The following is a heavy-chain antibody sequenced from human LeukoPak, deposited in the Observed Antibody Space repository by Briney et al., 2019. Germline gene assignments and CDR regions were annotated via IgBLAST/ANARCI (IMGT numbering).Heavy chain of an antibody. D-gene: IGHD4-17*01. CDR1: GYTFTGYY. Sequence: ASVKVSCKAPGYTFTGYYMHWVRQAPGQGLEWMGWINPNSGGTNYAQKFQGRVTITADKSTSTAYMELSSLRSEDTAAYYCASKDYGDHFDYWGQGTLVTVSS. J-gene: IGHJ4*02. CDR2: INPNSGGT. V-gene: IGHV1-2*02. CDR3: ASKDYGDHFDY.